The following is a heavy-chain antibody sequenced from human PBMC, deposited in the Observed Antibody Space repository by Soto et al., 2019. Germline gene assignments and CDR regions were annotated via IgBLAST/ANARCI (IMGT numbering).Heavy chain of an antibody. Sequence: SLRLSCAASGFTFSSYGMHWVRQAPGKGLEWVAVISYDGSNKYYADSVKGRFTISRDNSKNTLYLQMNSLRAEDTAVYYCAKGPYSSSNYFDYWGQGTLVTVSS. J-gene: IGHJ4*02. CDR3: AKGPYSSSNYFDY. CDR2: ISYDGSNK. V-gene: IGHV3-30*18. CDR1: GFTFSSYG. D-gene: IGHD6-6*01.